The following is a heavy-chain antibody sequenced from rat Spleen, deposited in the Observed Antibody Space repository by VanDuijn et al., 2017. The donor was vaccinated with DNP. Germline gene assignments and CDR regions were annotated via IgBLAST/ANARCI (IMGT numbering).Heavy chain of an antibody. V-gene: IGHV2-47*01. CDR1: GLSLTSKS. Sequence: QVQLKESGPGLIQPSQTLSLTCTVSGLSLTSKSVSWIRQPPGKGLEWMGVMWTNGGTDYNSAIKSRLSISRDTSKSQVFLKMNSLQTEDTATYYCARSPYNNGAVDAWGQGTSVTVSS. D-gene: IGHD1-10*01. J-gene: IGHJ4*01. CDR3: ARSPYNNGAVDA. CDR2: MWTNGGT.